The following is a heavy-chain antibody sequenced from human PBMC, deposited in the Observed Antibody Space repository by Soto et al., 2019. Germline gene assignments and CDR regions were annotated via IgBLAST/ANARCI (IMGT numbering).Heavy chain of an antibody. CDR2: IIPIFGTA. Sequence: QVQLVQSGAEVKKPGSSVKVSCKASGGTFSSYAISWVRQAPGQGLEWMGGIIPIFGTANYAQKFQGRVTXTXDXXTSTGYRELSSLRSEDTAVYYCARRMVRGENPLDYWGQGTLVTVSS. V-gene: IGHV1-69*05. CDR3: ARRMVRGENPLDY. J-gene: IGHJ4*02. D-gene: IGHD3-10*01. CDR1: GGTFSSYA.